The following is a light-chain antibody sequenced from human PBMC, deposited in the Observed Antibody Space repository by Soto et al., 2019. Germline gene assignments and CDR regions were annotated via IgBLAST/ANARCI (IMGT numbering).Light chain of an antibody. J-gene: IGKJ4*01. Sequence: EIVLTQSPATLSVSPGESATLSCRASRSVSSNLAWYQQKPGQSPRLLIYFASTRATGVPARFSGSGSGTESTLTISSLQSEDFAVYYCQQFKDWPPLTFGGGTKVEIK. CDR1: RSVSSN. CDR2: FAS. V-gene: IGKV3-15*01. CDR3: QQFKDWPPLT.